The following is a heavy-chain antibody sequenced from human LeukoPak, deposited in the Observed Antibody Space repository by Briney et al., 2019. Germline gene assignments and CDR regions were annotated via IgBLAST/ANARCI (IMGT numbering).Heavy chain of an antibody. Sequence: GASVKVSCKASGYTFTSYYMHWVRQAPGQGLEWMGIINPSGGSTSYAQKFQGRVTMTTDTSTSTAYMELRSLRSDDTAVYYCARVSVTMIYGKPDYWGQGTLVTVSS. CDR2: INPSGGST. CDR3: ARVSVTMIYGKPDY. D-gene: IGHD3-22*01. J-gene: IGHJ4*02. V-gene: IGHV1-46*01. CDR1: GYTFTSYY.